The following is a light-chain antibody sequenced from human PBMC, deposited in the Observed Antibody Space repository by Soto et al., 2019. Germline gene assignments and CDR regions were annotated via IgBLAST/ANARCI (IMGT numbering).Light chain of an antibody. CDR1: QTVSSN. V-gene: IGKV3-15*01. J-gene: IGKJ4*01. Sequence: EIVMTQSPATLSASPGERATLSCRASQTVSSNLAWYQQKRGQAPRLLIYGTSTRATGIPDRFSGSGSGTEFTLIISSLQSEDFAIYYCHHYDQWPLTFGGGTKVEIK. CDR3: HHYDQWPLT. CDR2: GTS.